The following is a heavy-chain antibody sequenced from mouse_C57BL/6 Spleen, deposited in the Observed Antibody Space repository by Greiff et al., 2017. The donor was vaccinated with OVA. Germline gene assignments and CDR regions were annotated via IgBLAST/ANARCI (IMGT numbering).Heavy chain of an antibody. CDR2: ISSGGSYT. CDR1: GFTFSSYG. Sequence: EVQRVESGGDLVKPGGSLKLSCAASGFTFSSYGMSWVRQTPDKRLEWVATISSGGSYTYYPDSVTGRFTISRDNAKNTLYLQMSSLKSEDTAMYYCARQGPDAMDDWGQGTSVTVSS. CDR3: ARQGPDAMDD. V-gene: IGHV5-6*01. J-gene: IGHJ4*01.